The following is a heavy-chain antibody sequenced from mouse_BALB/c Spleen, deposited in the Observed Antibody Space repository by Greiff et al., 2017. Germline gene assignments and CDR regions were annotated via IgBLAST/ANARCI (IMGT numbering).Heavy chain of an antibody. CDR1: GYSITSGYY. CDR3: ARVRGDY. D-gene: IGHD1-1*01. Sequence: EVQLVESGPGLVKPSQSLSLTCSVTGYSITSGYYWNWIRQFPGNKLEWMGYISYDGSNNYNPSLKNRISITRDTSKNQFFLKLNSVTTEDTATYYCARVRGDYWGQGTTLTVSS. V-gene: IGHV3-6*02. J-gene: IGHJ2*01. CDR2: ISYDGSN.